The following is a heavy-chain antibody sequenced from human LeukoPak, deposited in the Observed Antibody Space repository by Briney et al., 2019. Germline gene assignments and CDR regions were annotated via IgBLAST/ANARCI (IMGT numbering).Heavy chain of an antibody. V-gene: IGHV3-23*01. CDR2: ISGSGGST. Sequence: GGSLRLSCAASGFTFSSYAMSWVRQAPGKGLEWVSAISGSGGSTYYADSVKGRFTISRDNSKNTLYLQMNSLRAEDTAVYYCAKDSSNTAMVNGDFDYWGQGTLVTVSS. D-gene: IGHD5-18*01. CDR1: GFTFSSYA. CDR3: AKDSSNTAMVNGDFDY. J-gene: IGHJ4*02.